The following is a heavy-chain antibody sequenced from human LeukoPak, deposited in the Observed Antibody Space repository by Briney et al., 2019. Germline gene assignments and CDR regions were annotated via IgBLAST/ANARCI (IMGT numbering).Heavy chain of an antibody. CDR1: GYTXTGYY. J-gene: IGHJ4*02. CDR2: INPSSGGT. D-gene: IGHD3-22*01. V-gene: IGHV1-2*02. CDR3: ARIRDHYDNSGYPFEY. Sequence: ASVKVSCKASGYTXTGYYMHWVRQAPGQGLEWMGWINPSSGGTNYAQKFQGRVTMTRDTSISTAYMEVSMLRSDDTAVYYCARIRDHYDNSGYPFEYWGQGTLVTVSS.